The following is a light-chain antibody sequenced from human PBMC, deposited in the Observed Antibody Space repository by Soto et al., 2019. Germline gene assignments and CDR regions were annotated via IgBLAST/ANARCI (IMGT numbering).Light chain of an antibody. J-gene: IGLJ3*02. CDR3: SSYTTSSTVV. CDR2: EVF. V-gene: IGLV2-14*01. Sequence: QSALTQPASVSGSPGQSITISCAGTGGDVGAYNYVSWYQQHPGKAPKLMIYEVFHRPSGISNRFSGSKSGNTASLTISTLQAEDEAEYYCSSYTTSSTVVFGGGTKLTVL. CDR1: GGDVGAYNY.